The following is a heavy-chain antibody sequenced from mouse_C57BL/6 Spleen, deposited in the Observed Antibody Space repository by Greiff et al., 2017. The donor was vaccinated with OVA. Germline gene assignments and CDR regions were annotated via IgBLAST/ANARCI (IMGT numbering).Heavy chain of an antibody. D-gene: IGHD1-1*01. CDR2: IRNKANNHAT. Sequence: EVQLVESGGGLVQPGGSMKLSCAASGFTFSDAWMDWVRQSPEKGLEWVAEIRNKANNHATYYAESVKGRFTISRDDSRSSVYLQMNSLRAEVTGIYYCTRPEHFYGSPWFAYWGQGTLVTVSA. CDR3: TRPEHFYGSPWFAY. J-gene: IGHJ3*01. V-gene: IGHV6-6*01. CDR1: GFTFSDAW.